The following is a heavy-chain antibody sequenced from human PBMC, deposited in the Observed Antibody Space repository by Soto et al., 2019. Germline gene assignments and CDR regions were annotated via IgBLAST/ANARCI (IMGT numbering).Heavy chain of an antibody. V-gene: IGHV4-59*01. CDR2: IYYSGST. D-gene: IGHD2-2*01. Sequence: SETLSLTCTVSGGSISSYYWSRIRQPPGKGLEWIGYIYYSGSTNYNPSLKSRVTISVDTSKNQFSLKLSSVTAADTAVYYCARVRPGYCSSTSCYGWAIAAFDIWGQGTMVTVSS. CDR1: GGSISSYY. J-gene: IGHJ3*02. CDR3: ARVRPGYCSSTSCYGWAIAAFDI.